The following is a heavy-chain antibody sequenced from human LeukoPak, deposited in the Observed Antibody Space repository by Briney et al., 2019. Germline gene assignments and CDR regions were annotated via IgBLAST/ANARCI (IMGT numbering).Heavy chain of an antibody. CDR1: GYTFTGYY. CDR3: ARDRYYDYVWGSYRYTGVDY. Sequence: ASVKVSCKASGYTFTGYYMHWVRQAPGHGLEWMGRINPNSGGTNYAQKFQGRITMTRDTSISTAYMELSRLRSDDTAVYYCARDRYYDYVWGSYRYTGVDYCGQGTLVTVSS. D-gene: IGHD3-16*02. J-gene: IGHJ4*02. V-gene: IGHV1-2*06. CDR2: INPNSGGT.